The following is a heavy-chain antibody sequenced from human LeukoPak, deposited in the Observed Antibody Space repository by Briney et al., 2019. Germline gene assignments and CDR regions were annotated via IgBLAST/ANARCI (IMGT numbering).Heavy chain of an antibody. V-gene: IGHV4-34*01. D-gene: IGHD3-10*01. CDR3: AEYYYGSGSYRAY. Sequence: ETLSLTCAVYGGSFSSYYWSWIRQHPGKGLEWIGEINHSGSTNYNPSLKSRVTISVDTSKNQFSLKLSSVTAADTAVYYCAEYYYGSGSYRAYWGQGTLVTVSS. J-gene: IGHJ4*02. CDR1: GGSFSSYY. CDR2: INHSGST.